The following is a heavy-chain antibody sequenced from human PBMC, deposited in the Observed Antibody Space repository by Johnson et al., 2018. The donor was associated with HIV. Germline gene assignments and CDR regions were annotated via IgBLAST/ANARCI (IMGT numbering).Heavy chain of an antibody. Sequence: QVKLVESGGGLVQPGGSLRLSCAASGFTFSSYGMHWVRQARGKGLEWVAFIRYDGSNKYYADSVKGRFTISRDNSKNTLYLQMNSLRADDTAVYYCAKDLRWEDAFDIWGQGTMVTVSS. V-gene: IGHV3-30*02. CDR2: IRYDGSNK. J-gene: IGHJ3*02. CDR3: AKDLRWEDAFDI. CDR1: GFTFSSYG. D-gene: IGHD1-26*01.